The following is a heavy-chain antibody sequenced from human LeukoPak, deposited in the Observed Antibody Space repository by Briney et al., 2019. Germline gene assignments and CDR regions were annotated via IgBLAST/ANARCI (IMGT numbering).Heavy chain of an antibody. CDR3: ASSTTSSIAARRRHYYYYYYMDV. D-gene: IGHD6-6*01. J-gene: IGHJ6*03. V-gene: IGHV4-31*03. CDR1: GGSISSGGYY. Sequence: PSETLSLTCTVSGGSISSGGYYWSWIRQHPGKGLEWIGYIYYSGSTYYNPSLKSRVTISVDTSMNQFSLKLSSVTAADTAVYYCASSTTSSIAARRRHYYYYYYMDVWGKGTTVTVSS. CDR2: IYYSGST.